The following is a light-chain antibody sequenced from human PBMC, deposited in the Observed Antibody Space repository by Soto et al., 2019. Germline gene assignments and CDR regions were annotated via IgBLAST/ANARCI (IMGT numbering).Light chain of an antibody. V-gene: IGKV3-11*01. CDR2: DAS. CDR1: QSVSSY. CDR3: QQRSNWLRPWT. Sequence: EIVMTQSPATLSVSPGERATLSCRASQSVSSYLAWYQQKPGQAPRLLIYDASNRATGIPARFSGSGSGTDFTLTISSLEPEDFAVYYCQQRSNWLRPWTFGQGTKVDIK. J-gene: IGKJ1*01.